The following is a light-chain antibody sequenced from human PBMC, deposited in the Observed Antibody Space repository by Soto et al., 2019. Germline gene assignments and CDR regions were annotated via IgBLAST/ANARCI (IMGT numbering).Light chain of an antibody. V-gene: IGKV1-33*01. CDR3: QQYDNLPIT. Sequence: DLQMTQSPSSLSASVGDRVTITCQASQDISNYLNWYQQKPGKAPKLLIYDASNLETGVPSRFSGSGSGTDFTFTISSLQPEDIATYYCQQYDNLPITFGPGTKVHI. J-gene: IGKJ3*01. CDR2: DAS. CDR1: QDISNY.